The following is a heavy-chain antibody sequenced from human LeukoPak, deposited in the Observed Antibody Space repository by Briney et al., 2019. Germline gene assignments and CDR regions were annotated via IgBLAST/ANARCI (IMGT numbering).Heavy chain of an antibody. Sequence: SETLSLTCAVYGGSFSGYYWSWIRQPPGKGLEWIGEINHSGSTNYNPSLKSRVTISVDTSKNQFSLKLSSVTAADTAVYYCARGRRKRTPYYYYCGMDVWGQGTTVTVSS. CDR3: ARGRRKRTPYYYYCGMDV. CDR2: INHSGST. V-gene: IGHV4-34*01. CDR1: GGSFSGYY. J-gene: IGHJ6*02.